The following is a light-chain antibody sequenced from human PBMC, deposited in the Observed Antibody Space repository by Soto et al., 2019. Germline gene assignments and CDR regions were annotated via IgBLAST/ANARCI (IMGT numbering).Light chain of an antibody. V-gene: IGKV1-39*01. CDR2: AAY. CDR3: QQSYDMPWT. CDR1: QSISHY. J-gene: IGKJ1*01. Sequence: DIQMTQSPSSLSASVGDTVTITGRASQSISHYLSWYQQKPGKAPKLLIYAAYTLQSGVPSRFSGSGSGTDFTLTISSLQPEDFATYSCQQSYDMPWTFGRGTKVDIK.